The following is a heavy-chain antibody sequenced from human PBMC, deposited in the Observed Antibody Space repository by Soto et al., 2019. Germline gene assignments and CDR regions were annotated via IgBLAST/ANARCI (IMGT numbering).Heavy chain of an antibody. V-gene: IGHV3-23*01. CDR2: ISGSGGST. J-gene: IGHJ3*02. D-gene: IGHD1-1*01. Sequence: GGSLRLSCAASGFTFSSYAMSWVRQAPGKGLEWVSAISGSGGSTYYADSVKGRFTISRDNSKNTLYLQMNSLRPDDTAVYSRATWHLQEHAYDIWGQGTMVTVSS. CDR1: GFTFSSYA. CDR3: ATWHLQEHAYDI.